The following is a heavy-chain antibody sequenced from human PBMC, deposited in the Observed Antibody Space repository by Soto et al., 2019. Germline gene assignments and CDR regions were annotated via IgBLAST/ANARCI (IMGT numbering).Heavy chain of an antibody. V-gene: IGHV3-21*01. CDR1: GFTFSSYS. D-gene: IGHD4-4*01. Sequence: EVQLVESGGGLVKPGGSLRLSCAASGFTFSSYSMNWVRQAPGKGLECVSSISGSGNYTHYADFLRGRFTLSRDNAKTSLYLQMNILRAEDKAVYYCAREGINNYNEYYFDSWGQGTVVTVSS. CDR2: ISGSGNYT. CDR3: AREGINNYNEYYFDS. J-gene: IGHJ4*02.